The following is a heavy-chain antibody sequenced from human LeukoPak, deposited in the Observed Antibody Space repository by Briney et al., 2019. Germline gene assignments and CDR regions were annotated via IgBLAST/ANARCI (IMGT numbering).Heavy chain of an antibody. J-gene: IGHJ6*03. CDR2: MNPNRGNT. CDR1: GYTFTSYD. Sequence: ASVKVSCKASGYTFTSYDITWVRQATGQGLEWMGWMNPNRGNTGYAQKFQGRVTMTRNTSISTAYMELSSLRSEDTAVYYCAINNWNDGYMDVWGRGTTVTVSS. D-gene: IGHD1-20*01. V-gene: IGHV1-8*01. CDR3: AINNWNDGYMDV.